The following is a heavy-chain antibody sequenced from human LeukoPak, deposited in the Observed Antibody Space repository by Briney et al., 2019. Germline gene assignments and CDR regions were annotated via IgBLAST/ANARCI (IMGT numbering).Heavy chain of an antibody. D-gene: IGHD3-3*01. CDR3: AKDSQAVEWLFFYSDY. Sequence: GGSLRLSCAASGFTFSSYGMHWVRQAPGKGLEWVAVISYDGSNKYYADSVKGRFTVSRDNSKNTLYLQMNSLRAEDTAVYYCAKDSQAVEWLFFYSDYWGQGTLITVSS. CDR2: ISYDGSNK. CDR1: GFTFSSYG. V-gene: IGHV3-30*18. J-gene: IGHJ4*02.